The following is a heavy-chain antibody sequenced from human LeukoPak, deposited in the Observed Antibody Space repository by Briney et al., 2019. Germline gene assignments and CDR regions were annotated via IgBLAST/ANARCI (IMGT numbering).Heavy chain of an antibody. D-gene: IGHD6-6*01. Sequence: PGRSLRLSCVVSGFSIDDFGMHWVRQAPGKGLEWVSGMNYNGNDLGYADSVKGRFTISRDNANNVLHLQMDSVKPEDSGFYYCAKDAGITARPWHFESWGRGT. J-gene: IGHJ4*02. CDR1: GFSIDDFG. CDR2: MNYNGNDL. V-gene: IGHV3-9*01. CDR3: AKDAGITARPWHFES.